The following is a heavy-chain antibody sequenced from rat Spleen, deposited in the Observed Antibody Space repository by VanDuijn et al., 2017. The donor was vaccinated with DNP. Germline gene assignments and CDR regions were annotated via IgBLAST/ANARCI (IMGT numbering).Heavy chain of an antibody. CDR1: GFTFSDYF. V-gene: IGHV5-25*01. CDR2: ITSSGGST. Sequence: EVQLVESGGGLVQPGRSLKLSCAASGFTFSDYFMAWVRQVPGKGLEWVASITSSGGSTYYPDSVKGRFTISRHNAQNTLYLQMNSLRSEDTATYYCAKVRTTGIPGFAYWGQGTLVTVSS. J-gene: IGHJ3*01. CDR3: AKVRTTGIPGFAY. D-gene: IGHD1-9*01.